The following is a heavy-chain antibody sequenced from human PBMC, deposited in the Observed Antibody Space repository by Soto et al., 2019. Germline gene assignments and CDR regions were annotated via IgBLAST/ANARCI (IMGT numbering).Heavy chain of an antibody. J-gene: IGHJ4*02. CDR2: ISGSGGST. CDR3: ALPYYYDSSGYLRGPHYFDY. D-gene: IGHD3-22*01. CDR1: GFTFSSYA. Sequence: PGGSLRLSCAASGFTFSSYAMGWVRQAPGKGLEWVSAISGSGGSTYYADSVKGRFTISRDNSKNTLYLQMNSLRAEDTAVYYCALPYYYDSSGYLRGPHYFDYWGQGTLVTVSS. V-gene: IGHV3-23*01.